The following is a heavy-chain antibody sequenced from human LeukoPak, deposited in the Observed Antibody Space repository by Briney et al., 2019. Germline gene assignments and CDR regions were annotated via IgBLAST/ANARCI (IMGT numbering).Heavy chain of an antibody. CDR1: RFTFRTYA. Sequence: GGSLRLSCETSRFTFRTYAMHWVRQPPGKGLEWVSGISWNSGSIDYADSVKGRFTISRDNAKNSLYLQMNSLRVEDTAFYYCAKDNRRHYTSGPNPDSLHWGQGALVTVSS. CDR3: AKDNRRHYTSGPNPDSLH. CDR2: ISWNSGSI. V-gene: IGHV3-9*01. J-gene: IGHJ4*02. D-gene: IGHD6-19*01.